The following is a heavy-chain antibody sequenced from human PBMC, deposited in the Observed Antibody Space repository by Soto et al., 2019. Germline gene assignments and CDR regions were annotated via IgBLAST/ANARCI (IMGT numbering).Heavy chain of an antibody. J-gene: IGHJ5*02. CDR3: AREGGYCSGGSCYDH. V-gene: IGHV3-21*01. CDR2: ISSSSSYI. Sequence: GGSLRLSCAASGFTFSSYSMNWVRQAPGKGLEWVSSISSSSSYIYYADSVKGRFTISRDKAKNSLYLQMNSLRAEDTAVYYCAREGGYCSGGSCYDHWGQGTLVTVSS. D-gene: IGHD2-15*01. CDR1: GFTFSSYS.